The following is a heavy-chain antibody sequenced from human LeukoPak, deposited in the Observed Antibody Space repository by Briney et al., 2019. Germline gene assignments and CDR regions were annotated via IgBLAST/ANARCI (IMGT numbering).Heavy chain of an antibody. J-gene: IGHJ4*02. CDR1: GGSISSYY. D-gene: IGHD5-24*01. CDR3: ARVMATAERFFDY. CDR2: IYTSGST. Sequence: PSETLSLTCTVSGGSISSYYWSWIRQPAGKGLEWIGRIYTSGSTNYNPSLKSRVTISVDKSKNQFSLKLSSVTAPDTAVYYCARVMATAERFFDYWGQGTLVTVSS. V-gene: IGHV4-4*07.